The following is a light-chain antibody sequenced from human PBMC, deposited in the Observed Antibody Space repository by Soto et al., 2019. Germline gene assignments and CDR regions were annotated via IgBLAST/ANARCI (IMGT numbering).Light chain of an antibody. J-gene: IGKJ5*01. V-gene: IGKV3-15*01. CDR1: QSVNSN. CDR2: RAS. Sequence: EIVMTQSPATLSVSPGERATLSCRASQSVNSNLAWYQQKPGQAPRLLIYRASTRATGIPARFSGSGSGTDFTLTISSLEPEDFAVYYCQQRSNWITFGQGTRLEI. CDR3: QQRSNWIT.